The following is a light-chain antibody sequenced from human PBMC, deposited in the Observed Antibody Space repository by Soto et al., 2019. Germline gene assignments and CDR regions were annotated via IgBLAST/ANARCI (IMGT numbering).Light chain of an antibody. CDR1: QSVNNNY. CDR2: TAS. Sequence: EIVLTQSPDTLSFSPGERATLSCSASQSVNNNYLAWYQQKPGQAPRLLIYTASSRATGVPDRFTGSGSGTDFTLTITTLEPEDFAVYYCQHFGASPFSFGQGTKVDIK. V-gene: IGKV3-20*01. CDR3: QHFGASPFS. J-gene: IGKJ2*01.